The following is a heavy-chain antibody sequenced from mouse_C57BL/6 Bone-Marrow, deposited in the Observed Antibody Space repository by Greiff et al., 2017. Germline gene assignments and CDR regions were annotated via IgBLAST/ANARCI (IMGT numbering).Heavy chain of an antibody. J-gene: IGHJ1*03. Sequence: QVQLQQPGAELVKPGASVKLSCTASGYTFTSYWITWVKQRPGQGLEWIGEIYPGSGSTNYNAKFKSKATLTVDTSSSTAYMQLSSLTSEDSAVYYCARPYYSDYWYYEVWGTGTTVTVSA. D-gene: IGHD2-12*01. CDR3: ARPYYSDYWYYEV. V-gene: IGHV1-55*01. CDR2: IYPGSGST. CDR1: GYTFTSYW.